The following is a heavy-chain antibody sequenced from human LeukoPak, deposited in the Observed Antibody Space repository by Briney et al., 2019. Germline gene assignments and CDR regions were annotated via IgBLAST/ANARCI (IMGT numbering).Heavy chain of an antibody. CDR2: IYTSGST. J-gene: IGHJ4*02. CDR1: GDSINSYY. D-gene: IGHD4-23*01. Sequence: PSETLSLTCSVSGDSINSYYWSWIRQPAERELEWIGRIYTSGSTNYNPSLKSRLTMSVDTSKNQFSLKLSSVTAAGTAVYYCARENYGGNSLYFFDYWGQGSLVIVSS. V-gene: IGHV4-4*07. CDR3: ARENYGGNSLYFFDY.